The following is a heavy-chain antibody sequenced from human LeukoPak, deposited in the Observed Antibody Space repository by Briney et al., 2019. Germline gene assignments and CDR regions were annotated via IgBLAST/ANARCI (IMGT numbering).Heavy chain of an antibody. CDR2: ISSNGGST. CDR3: ARGGRIAAAVIYYYYYMDV. Sequence: GGSLRLSCAASGFTFSSYAMHWVRQAPGKGLEYVSAISSNGGSTYYANSVKGRFTISRDNSKNTLYLQMGSLRAEDMAVYYCARGGRIAAAVIYYYYYMDVWGKGTTVTVSS. D-gene: IGHD6-13*01. J-gene: IGHJ6*03. CDR1: GFTFSSYA. V-gene: IGHV3-64*01.